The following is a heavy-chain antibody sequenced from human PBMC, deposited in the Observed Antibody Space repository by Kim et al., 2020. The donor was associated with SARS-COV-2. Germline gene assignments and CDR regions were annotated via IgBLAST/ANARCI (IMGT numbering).Heavy chain of an antibody. CDR3: TTDRGYCGSSTCYGFYCCSCGIDV. J-gene: IGHJ6*02. Sequence: GGSLRLSCAASGFTFSNAWMSWVRQAPGQGLEWLGRIKSERDGGTTDHVAPVKGRFTISRDDSKNTPYLQMNSLRTEDTAVYYCTTDRGYCGSSTCYGFYCCSCGIDVWGPGTPVTVSS. CDR2: IKSERDGGTT. D-gene: IGHD2-2*01. CDR1: GFTFSNAW. V-gene: IGHV3-15*01.